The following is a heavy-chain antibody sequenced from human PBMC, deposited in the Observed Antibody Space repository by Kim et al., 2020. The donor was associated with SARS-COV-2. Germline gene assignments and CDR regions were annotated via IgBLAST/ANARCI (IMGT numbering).Heavy chain of an antibody. D-gene: IGHD1-26*01. CDR1: GFIFSDHY. J-gene: IGHJ4*02. CDR2: TINRANIYTT. CDR3: ARVRTSGSYHFDY. V-gene: IGHV3-72*01. Sequence: GGSLRLSCAASGFIFSDHYMDWVRQSPGKFLELFGLTINRANIYTTEYAASVRGRFIISRDESENSLHLQMNSLKTEDTAVYYCARVRTSGSYHFDYWGQGTLVTVSS.